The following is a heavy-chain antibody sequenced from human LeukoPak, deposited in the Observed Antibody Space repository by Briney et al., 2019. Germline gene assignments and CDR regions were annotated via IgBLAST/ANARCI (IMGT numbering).Heavy chain of an antibody. CDR1: GFTFSSYS. D-gene: IGHD5-24*01. CDR2: ISSSSSTI. J-gene: IGHJ4*02. CDR3: ARDRYGDGFAHFDY. Sequence: GGSLRLSCAASGFTFSSYSMNWVRQAPGKGLEWVSYISSSSSTIYYADSVKGRFTVPRDNAKNSLYLQMNSLRDEDTAVYYCARDRYGDGFAHFDYWGQGALVTVSS. V-gene: IGHV3-48*02.